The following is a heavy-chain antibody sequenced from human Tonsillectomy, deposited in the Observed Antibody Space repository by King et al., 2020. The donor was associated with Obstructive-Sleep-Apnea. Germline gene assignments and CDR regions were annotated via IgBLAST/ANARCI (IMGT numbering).Heavy chain of an antibody. D-gene: IGHD1-1*01. J-gene: IGHJ5*02. Sequence: VQLVQSGADVKKPGGSVKVSCKTSGYTFTSYGINWFRQAPGQGLEWRGWITTYNGNTDYAQNVQGRFTLRTDTSTSTVYMELRNLRSDDTAVYFCARGGTGWYDDWGQGTLVTVSS. V-gene: IGHV1-18*01. CDR3: ARGGTGWYDD. CDR1: GYTFTSYG. CDR2: ITTYNGNT.